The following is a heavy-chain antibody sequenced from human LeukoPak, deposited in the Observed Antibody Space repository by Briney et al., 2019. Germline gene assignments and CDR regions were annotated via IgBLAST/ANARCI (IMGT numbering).Heavy chain of an antibody. CDR1: GFTFSSYW. D-gene: IGHD6-19*01. CDR2: IKQDGSEK. Sequence: GGSLRLSCAASGFTFSSYWMSWVRQAPGKGLEWVANIKQDGSEKYYVDSVKGRFTTSRDNAKNSLYLQMNSLRAEDTAVYYCARVPLYSSGWYYFDYWGQGTLVTVSS. J-gene: IGHJ4*02. V-gene: IGHV3-7*01. CDR3: ARVPLYSSGWYYFDY.